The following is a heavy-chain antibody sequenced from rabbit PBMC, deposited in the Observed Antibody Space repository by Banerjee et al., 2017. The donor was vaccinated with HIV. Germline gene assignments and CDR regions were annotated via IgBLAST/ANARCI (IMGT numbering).Heavy chain of an antibody. V-gene: IGHV1S7*01. CDR3: ARADYSSGWGFRL. CDR1: GFGFSSYY. CDR2: IYAGKGNT. Sequence: QLKETGGGLVQPGGSLTLSCKASGFGFSSYYVAWVRQAPGKGLEWIGIIYAGKGNTDYASWVNGRFTISSDNAQSTVDLQMNSLTAADTATYFCARADYSSGWGFRLWGPGTLVTVS. J-gene: IGHJ4*01. D-gene: IGHD4-1*01.